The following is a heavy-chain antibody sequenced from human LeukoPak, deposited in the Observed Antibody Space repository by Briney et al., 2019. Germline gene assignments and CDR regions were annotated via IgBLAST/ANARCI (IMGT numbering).Heavy chain of an antibody. CDR3: ARALGYCSGGSCYSTYYYYYGMDV. D-gene: IGHD2-15*01. J-gene: IGHJ6*02. CDR1: GFTFSSYD. Sequence: PGGSLRLSCAASGFTFSSYDMPWVRLATGKGLEWVSAIGTAGDTYYPGSVKGRFTISRENAKNSLYLQMNSLRAGDTAVYYCARALGYCSGGSCYSTYYYYYGMDVWGQGTTVTVSS. CDR2: IGTAGDT. V-gene: IGHV3-13*01.